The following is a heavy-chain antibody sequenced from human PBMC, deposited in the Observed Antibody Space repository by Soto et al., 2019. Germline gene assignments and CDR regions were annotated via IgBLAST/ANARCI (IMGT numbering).Heavy chain of an antibody. Sequence: GGSLRLSCAASGFSFSTNRMHWVRQAPGKGLEWVSSIGASGSYIYDADSVKGRFTIFRDNAKNSLYLQMNSLRAEDTAVYYCARAPFTIYDTSGYYDYWGQGTLVTVSS. D-gene: IGHD3-22*01. CDR2: IGASGSYI. CDR1: GFSFSTNR. V-gene: IGHV3-21*01. CDR3: ARAPFTIYDTSGYYDY. J-gene: IGHJ4*02.